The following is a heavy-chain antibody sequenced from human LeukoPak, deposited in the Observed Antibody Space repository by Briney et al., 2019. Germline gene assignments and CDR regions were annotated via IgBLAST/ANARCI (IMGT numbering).Heavy chain of an antibody. CDR2: ISSSSSYI. D-gene: IGHD6-19*01. V-gene: IGHV3-21*01. J-gene: IGHJ5*02. Sequence: MPGGSLRLSCAASGFTFSSYSMNWVRQAPGKGLEWVSSISSSSSYIYYADSVKGRFTISRDNAKNSLYLQMNSLRAEDTAVYYCARAGSGWYLNWFDPWGQGTLVTVSS. CDR3: ARAGSGWYLNWFDP. CDR1: GFTFSSYS.